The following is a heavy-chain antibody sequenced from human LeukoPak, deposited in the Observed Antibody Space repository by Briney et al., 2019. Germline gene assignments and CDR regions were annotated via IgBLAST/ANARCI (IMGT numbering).Heavy chain of an antibody. D-gene: IGHD6-19*01. V-gene: IGHV4-34*01. CDR1: GGSFSGYY. CDR2: IYYSGST. CDR3: ARGVDVVAVADLYYFDY. J-gene: IGHJ4*02. Sequence: KPSETLSLTCAVYGGSFSGYYWSWIRQPPGKGLEWIGEIYYSGSTNYNPSLKSRVTISVDTSKNQFSLKLSSVTAADTAVYYCARGVDVVAVADLYYFDYWGQGTLVTVSS.